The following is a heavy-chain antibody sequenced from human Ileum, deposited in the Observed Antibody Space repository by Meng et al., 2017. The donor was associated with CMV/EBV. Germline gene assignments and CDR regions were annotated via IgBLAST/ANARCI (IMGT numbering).Heavy chain of an antibody. CDR1: GGSISSYY. J-gene: IGHJ6*02. CDR3: ARLAGSSNYYYYGMDV. V-gene: IGHV4-59*08. Sequence: SETLSLTCTVSGGSISSYYWSWIRQPPGKGLEWIGYIYYSGSTNYNPSLKSRVTISVDTSKNQFSLKMNSVTAADTAVYYCARLAGSSNYYYYGMDVWGQGTTVTVSS. CDR2: IYYSGST. D-gene: IGHD6-19*01.